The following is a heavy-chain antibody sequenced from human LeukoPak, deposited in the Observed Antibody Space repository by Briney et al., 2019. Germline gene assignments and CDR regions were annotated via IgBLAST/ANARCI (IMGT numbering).Heavy chain of an antibody. V-gene: IGHV3-7*03. J-gene: IGHJ4*02. CDR3: ARGPYYYGLYYFDY. Sequence: SGGSLRLSCAASGFTFSSYWMSWVRQAPGKGLEWVANIKQDGSEKYYVDSVKGRFTTSRDNAKNSLYLQMNSLRAEDTAVYYCARGPYYYGLYYFDYWGQGTLVTVSS. CDR2: IKQDGSEK. CDR1: GFTFSSYW. D-gene: IGHD3-10*01.